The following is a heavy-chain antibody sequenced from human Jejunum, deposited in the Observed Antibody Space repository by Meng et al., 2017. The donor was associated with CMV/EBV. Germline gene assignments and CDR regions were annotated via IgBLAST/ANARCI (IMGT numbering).Heavy chain of an antibody. CDR3: AREKAGGYFDY. J-gene: IGHJ4*02. D-gene: IGHD1-26*01. CDR2: INPSNGDT. Sequence: ACNASGYTFTNYPIHWVRHAPGQGLEWMGIINPSNGDTVYAQKFQGRVTMTRDTSTSTIYMELGSLRSEDTAVYYCAREKAGGYFDYWGQGTLVTVSS. V-gene: IGHV1-46*01. CDR1: GYTFTNYP.